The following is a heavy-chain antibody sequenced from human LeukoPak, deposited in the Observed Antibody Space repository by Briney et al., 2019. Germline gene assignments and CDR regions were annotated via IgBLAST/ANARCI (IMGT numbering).Heavy chain of an antibody. Sequence: GGSLRLSCVASGFTFGKYWMSWVRQAPGKGLEWVANIKLDGSEKNYVDSVKGRFTISRDNSKNTLYLQMNSLRAEDTAVYYCARGRYGDENDNWFDPWGQGTLVTVSS. CDR3: ARGRYGDENDNWFDP. D-gene: IGHD4-17*01. CDR1: GFTFGKYW. J-gene: IGHJ5*02. CDR2: IKLDGSEK. V-gene: IGHV3-7*01.